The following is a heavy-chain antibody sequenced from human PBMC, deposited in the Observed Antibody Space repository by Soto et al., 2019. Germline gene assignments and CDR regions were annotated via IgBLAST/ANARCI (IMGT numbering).Heavy chain of an antibody. CDR3: AREGQAPYYYYGRDV. CDR2: ISGYNGNT. Sequence: QVQLVQSGAEVKKPGASVTVSCKASGYTFTNYGFSWVRQAPGQGLEWMGWISGYNGNTKYAEKFQNRVTMTTDTSTRTADMELRSLRSEDTAVYYCAREGQAPYYYYGRDVWGQGPAVTVSS. J-gene: IGHJ6*02. CDR1: GYTFTNYG. V-gene: IGHV1-18*01.